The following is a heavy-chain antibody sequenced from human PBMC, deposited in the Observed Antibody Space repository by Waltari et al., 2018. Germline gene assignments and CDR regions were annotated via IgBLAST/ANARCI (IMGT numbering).Heavy chain of an antibody. J-gene: IGHJ6*02. V-gene: IGHV1-2*02. CDR1: GYPFTGYY. Sequence: QVQLVQSGAEVKKPGASVKVSCKASGYPFTGYYMHWVRQAPGQGLEWMGWINPNSGGRVTMTRDTSISTAYMELSRLRSDDTAVYYCARDLGYCSSASCRTYYYYGMDVWGQGTTVTVSS. CDR3: ARDLGYCSSASCRTYYYYGMDV. CDR2: INPNSG. D-gene: IGHD2-2*01.